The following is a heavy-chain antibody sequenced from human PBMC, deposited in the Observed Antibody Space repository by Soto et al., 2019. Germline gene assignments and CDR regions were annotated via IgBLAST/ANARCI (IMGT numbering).Heavy chain of an antibody. V-gene: IGHV4-34*01. CDR3: ARGSRMRIPAASGRDYYYHGLDV. D-gene: IGHD2-15*01. CDR2: INHRGSI. J-gene: IGHJ6*02. Sequence: QVQLQQWGAGLLKPSETLSLNCAVYGGSFSGYYWSWIRQPPGKGLEWIGKINHRGSINYNQSRKSRVTMSVDTSKNQFSLKLNSVTAAATAVFYGARGSRMRIPAASGRDYYYHGLDVWGQGTAVTVSS. CDR1: GGSFSGYY.